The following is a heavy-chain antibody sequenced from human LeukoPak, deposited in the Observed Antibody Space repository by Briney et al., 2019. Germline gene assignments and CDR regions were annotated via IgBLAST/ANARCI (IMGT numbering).Heavy chain of an antibody. D-gene: IGHD1-1*01. Sequence: SETLSLTCTVSGGSISSSNWWSWVRQPPGKGLEWIGEIYHSGSPNYNPSLKSRVTISVDKSRNHFSLNLSSVTAADTAVYYCARVNINNWHSCDYWGQGTLVTVSS. V-gene: IGHV4-4*02. J-gene: IGHJ4*02. CDR1: GGSISSSNW. CDR2: IYHSGSP. CDR3: ARVNINNWHSCDY.